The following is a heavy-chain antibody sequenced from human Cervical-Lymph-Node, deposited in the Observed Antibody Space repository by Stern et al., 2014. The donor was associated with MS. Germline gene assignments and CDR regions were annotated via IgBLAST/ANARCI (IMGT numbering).Heavy chain of an antibody. V-gene: IGHV1-18*01. J-gene: IGHJ4*02. D-gene: IGHD4-11*01. CDR2: ISSYNGNT. CDR1: GYTFTTPNYG. CDR3: ARERLRDFNDYHFDS. Sequence: VQLVQYGPAVRQPGASVRVSCKASGYTFTTPNYGIAWVREAPGRGLEWMGWISSYNGNTVYAQNLQDRVTMTTDTSTSTAYMELRSLRSDDTAFYYCARERLRDFNDYHFDSWGQGTLVTVSS.